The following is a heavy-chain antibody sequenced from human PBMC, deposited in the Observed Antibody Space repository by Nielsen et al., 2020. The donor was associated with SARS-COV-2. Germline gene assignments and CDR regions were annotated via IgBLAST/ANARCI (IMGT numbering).Heavy chain of an antibody. D-gene: IGHD3-3*01. Sequence: GESLKISCKTSGYDFAYHWIGWVRQMPGKGLEWMGFIFPGDSDTKYSPSFQGQVTISADKSISTAYLQWSSLKASDTAMYYCARRRFLEWLRDDAFDIWGQGTMVTVSS. V-gene: IGHV5-51*01. CDR3: ARRRFLEWLRDDAFDI. CDR1: GYDFAYHW. CDR2: IFPGDSDT. J-gene: IGHJ3*02.